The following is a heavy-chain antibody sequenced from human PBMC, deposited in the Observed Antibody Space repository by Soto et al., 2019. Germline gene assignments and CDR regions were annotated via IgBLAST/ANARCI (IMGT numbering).Heavy chain of an antibody. J-gene: IGHJ4*02. Sequence: SVKVSCKASGVTFSSYAISWVRQAPGQGLEWMGGIIPIFGTANYAQKFQGRVTITADESTSTAYMELSSLRSEDTAVYYCARATPIVATITSLDYWGQGTLVTVSS. CDR2: IIPIFGTA. CDR3: ARATPIVATITSLDY. D-gene: IGHD5-12*01. CDR1: GVTFSSYA. V-gene: IGHV1-69*13.